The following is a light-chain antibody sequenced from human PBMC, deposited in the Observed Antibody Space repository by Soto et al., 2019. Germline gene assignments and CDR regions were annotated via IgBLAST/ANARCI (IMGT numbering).Light chain of an antibody. V-gene: IGKV1-5*01. Sequence: DIQMTQSPSSLSASVGDSVTITCRASQDIRDWLAWYQQRPGTAPKLLIYDASTLHRGVPSRFLGRHSGTEFTLTISSLQPDDFATYYCQHYRGYSPWTFGQGTKVDIK. CDR2: DAS. J-gene: IGKJ1*01. CDR1: QDIRDW. CDR3: QHYRGYSPWT.